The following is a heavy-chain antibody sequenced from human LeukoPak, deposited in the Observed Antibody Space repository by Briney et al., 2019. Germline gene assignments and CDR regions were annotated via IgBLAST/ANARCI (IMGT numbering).Heavy chain of an antibody. J-gene: IGHJ4*02. CDR3: ARDKCTSTSCYGPNYLDC. V-gene: IGHV3-21*01. D-gene: IGHD2-2*01. CDR2: ISSSSSYI. Sequence: PGGSLRLSCAASGFTFSSYSMNWVRQAPGKGLEWVSSISSSSSYIYYADSVKGRFTISRDNAKNSLYLQISSLRAEDTAVYYCARDKCTSTSCYGPNYLDCWGQGTLVTVSS. CDR1: GFTFSSYS.